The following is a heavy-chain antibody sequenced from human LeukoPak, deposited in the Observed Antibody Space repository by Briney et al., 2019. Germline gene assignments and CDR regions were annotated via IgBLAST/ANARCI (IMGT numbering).Heavy chain of an antibody. CDR2: IKNDGSST. CDR1: GFTFSAYW. D-gene: IGHD5-12*01. Sequence: GGSLRLYCAASGFTFSAYWMHWVRQTPGKGLVWVSRIKNDGSSTGYADSVKGRFTISRDNAKNTLYLQMNSLGAEDTAIYYCAKERAGYGYDYWGQGTLVTVSS. V-gene: IGHV3-74*01. J-gene: IGHJ4*02. CDR3: AKERAGYGYDY.